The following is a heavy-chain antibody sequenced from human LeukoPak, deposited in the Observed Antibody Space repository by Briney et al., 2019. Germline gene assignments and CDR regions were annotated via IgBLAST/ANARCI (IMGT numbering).Heavy chain of an antibody. V-gene: IGHV3-33*01. J-gene: IGHJ6*02. Sequence: PGGSLRLSCAASGFTFSSYGMHWVRQAPGKGLEWVAVIWYDGSNKYYADSVKGRITISRDNSKNTLYLQMNSLRAEGTAVYYCARDLGGMDVWGQGTTVTVSS. CDR1: GFTFSSYG. CDR3: ARDLGGMDV. CDR2: IWYDGSNK.